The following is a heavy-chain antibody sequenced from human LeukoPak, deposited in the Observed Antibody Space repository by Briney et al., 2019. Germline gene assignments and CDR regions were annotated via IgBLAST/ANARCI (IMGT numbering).Heavy chain of an antibody. Sequence: PSETLSLTCTVSGGSISSSSYYWGWIRQPPGKGLEWIGSIYYSGSTNYNPSLKSRVTMSVDTSKNQFSLKLSSVTAADTAVYYCARDQGLGYCSSTSCLDAFDIWGQGTMVTVSS. V-gene: IGHV4-39*07. D-gene: IGHD2-2*01. J-gene: IGHJ3*02. CDR2: IYYSGST. CDR1: GGSISSSSYY. CDR3: ARDQGLGYCSSTSCLDAFDI.